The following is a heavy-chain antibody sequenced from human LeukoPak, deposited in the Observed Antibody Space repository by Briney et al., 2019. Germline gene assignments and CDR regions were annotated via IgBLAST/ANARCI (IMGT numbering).Heavy chain of an antibody. J-gene: IGHJ4*02. CDR3: ARELGGGGLHYFDY. Sequence: PGGSLRLSCAGSGFTVSTNFMSWVRQAPGKELEWVSTLYNDAFGSTTYYADSVTGRFTISRDNSQNTLFLQMSSLTAEDTAMYYCARELGGGGLHYFDYWGRGTLVTVSS. D-gene: IGHD3-16*01. CDR1: GFTVSTNF. CDR2: LYNDAFGSTT. V-gene: IGHV3-53*01.